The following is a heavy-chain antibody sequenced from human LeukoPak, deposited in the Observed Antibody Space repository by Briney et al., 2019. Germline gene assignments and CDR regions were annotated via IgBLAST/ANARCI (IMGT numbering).Heavy chain of an antibody. CDR3: ARDFYGGNSGLYFDY. CDR2: ISSSSSYI. Sequence: GGSLRLSCAASGFTFSSYSMNWVRQAPGKGLEWVSSISSSSSYIYYADSVKGRFTISRDNAKNSLYLQMNSLRAEDTAVYYCARDFYGGNSGLYFDYWGQGTLVTVSS. J-gene: IGHJ4*02. CDR1: GFTFSSYS. V-gene: IGHV3-21*01. D-gene: IGHD4-23*01.